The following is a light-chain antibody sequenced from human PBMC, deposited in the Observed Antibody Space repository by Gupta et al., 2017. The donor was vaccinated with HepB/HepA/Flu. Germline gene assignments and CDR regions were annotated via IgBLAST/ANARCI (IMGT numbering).Light chain of an antibody. V-gene: IGLV1-44*01. Sequence: QSVLTQPPSASGTPGQRVTISCSGGHSNIGINPVSWYQQLPGLAPKLLIYSSYKRASGVPARFSASKSGTSASLAISGLQAEDEADYYCAAWDDSLDVWMFGGGTNLTVL. CDR1: HSNIGINP. CDR2: SSY. J-gene: IGLJ3*02. CDR3: AAWDDSLDVWM.